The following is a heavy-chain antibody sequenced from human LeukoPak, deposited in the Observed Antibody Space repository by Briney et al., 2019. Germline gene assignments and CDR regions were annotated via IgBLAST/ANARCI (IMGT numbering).Heavy chain of an antibody. J-gene: IGHJ4*02. V-gene: IGHV4-59*01. CDR3: AGASRVRLDY. CDR1: GGSISSNY. Sequence: PSETLSLTCTVSGGSISSNYWSWIRQPPGKGLEWIGYIYKSGSTIYNPSLKSRVTISVDTSKHQFFLKLSSVTAADTAVYYCAGASRVRLDYWGQGTLVTVSS. CDR2: IYKSGST. D-gene: IGHD4/OR15-4a*01.